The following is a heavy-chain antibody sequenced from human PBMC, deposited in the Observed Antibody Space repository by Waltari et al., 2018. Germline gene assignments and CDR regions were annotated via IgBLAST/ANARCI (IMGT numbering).Heavy chain of an antibody. J-gene: IGHJ3*02. V-gene: IGHV4-4*02. CDR2: IYHSGST. CDR1: GGHISSSNW. CDR3: ARAPRIQLWLGAAFDI. D-gene: IGHD5-18*01. Sequence: QVQLQESGPGLVKPSGTLSLPRAVPGGHISSSNWWSWVRQAPGKGLEWIGEIYHSGSTNYNPSLKSRVTISVDKSKNQFSLKLSSVTAADTAVYYCARAPRIQLWLGAAFDIWGQGTMVTVSS.